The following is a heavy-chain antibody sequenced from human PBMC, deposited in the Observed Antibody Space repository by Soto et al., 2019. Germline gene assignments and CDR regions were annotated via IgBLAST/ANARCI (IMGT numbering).Heavy chain of an antibody. J-gene: IGHJ5*02. V-gene: IGHV1-2*04. CDR2: INPNSDGT. Sequence: ASVKVSCKASGYTFTGYYMHWVRQAPGQGLEWMGWINPNSDGTNYAQKFQGWVTMTRDTSISTAYMELSRLRSDDTAVYYCARAHCSSTSCYFWFDPWGQGTLVTVSS. CDR3: ARAHCSSTSCYFWFDP. D-gene: IGHD2-2*01. CDR1: GYTFTGYY.